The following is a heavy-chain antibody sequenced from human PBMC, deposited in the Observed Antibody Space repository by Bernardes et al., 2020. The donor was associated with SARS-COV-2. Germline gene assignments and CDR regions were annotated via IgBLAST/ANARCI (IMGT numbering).Heavy chain of an antibody. CDR1: GFTFRHFA. CDR2: ISYDGTTE. D-gene: IGHD1-26*01. CDR3: AREWEDYTSSLFDY. V-gene: IGHV3-30-3*01. Sequence: GGSLRLSCAASGFTFRHFAMHWVRQAPAKGLEWVAIISYDGTTEYNTDSMKGRFTISRDNSKNTLFLQMNSLTPEDTAVYYCAREWEDYTSSLFDYWGQGTLVTVSS. J-gene: IGHJ4*02.